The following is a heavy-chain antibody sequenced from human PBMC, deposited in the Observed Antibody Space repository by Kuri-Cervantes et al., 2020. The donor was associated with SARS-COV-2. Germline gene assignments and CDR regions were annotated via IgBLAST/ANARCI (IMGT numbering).Heavy chain of an antibody. D-gene: IGHD3-3*01. CDR2: IHHSGST. CDR1: GYSISSGYY. V-gene: IGHV4-38-2*02. J-gene: IGHJ4*02. CDR3: AREAYDFWSGYYRRGGRLDY. Sequence: GSLRLSCTVSGYSISSGYYWGWIRQPPGKGLEWIGSIHHSGSTYYNPSLKSRVTISVDTSKNQFSLKLSSVTAADTAVYYCAREAYDFWSGYYRRGGRLDYWGQGTLVTVSS.